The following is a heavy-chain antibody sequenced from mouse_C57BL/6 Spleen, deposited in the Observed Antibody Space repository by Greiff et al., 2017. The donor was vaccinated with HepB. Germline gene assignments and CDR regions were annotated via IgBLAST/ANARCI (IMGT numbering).Heavy chain of an antibody. V-gene: IGHV1-69*01. J-gene: IGHJ2*01. CDR3: ARALRGGDY. CDR1: SYTFTSYW. Sequence: VQLQQPGAELVMPGASVKLSCKASSYTFTSYWMHWVKQRPGQGLEWIGEIDPSDSYTNYNQKFKGKSTLTVDKSSSTAYMQLSSLTSEDSAVYYCARALRGGDYWGQGTTLTVSS. CDR2: IDPSDSYT.